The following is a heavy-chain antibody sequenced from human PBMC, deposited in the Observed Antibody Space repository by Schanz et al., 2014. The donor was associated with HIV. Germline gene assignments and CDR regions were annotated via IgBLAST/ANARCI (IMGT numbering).Heavy chain of an antibody. CDR3: ARDSGSYVYFDD. J-gene: IGHJ4*02. CDR2: ISGNSRYI. CDR1: GFTFMSHT. V-gene: IGHV3-21*01. D-gene: IGHD1-26*01. Sequence: EVQLVESGGGLVKPGASLRLSCAASGFTFMSHTMNWVRQAPGKGLEWVSSISGNSRYIYYAESVKGRFTISRDNAKNSLYLQMNFMRAEDTAVYYCARDSGSYVYFDDWGQGTLVTVSS.